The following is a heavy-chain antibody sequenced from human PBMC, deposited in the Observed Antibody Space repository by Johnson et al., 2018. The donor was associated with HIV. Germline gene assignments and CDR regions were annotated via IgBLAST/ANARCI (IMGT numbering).Heavy chain of an antibody. CDR1: GFTFSSYD. J-gene: IGHJ3*01. V-gene: IGHV3-13*01. Sequence: VQLVESGGGLVQPGGSLRLSCAASGFTFSSYDMHWVRQATGKGLEWVSAIGTAGDTYYPGSVKGRFTISRENAKNSLYLQMNSLRTEDTALYYCVKGRGLERRGDAFDVWGQGTMVTVSS. CDR2: IGTAGDT. CDR3: VKGRGLERRGDAFDV. D-gene: IGHD1-1*01.